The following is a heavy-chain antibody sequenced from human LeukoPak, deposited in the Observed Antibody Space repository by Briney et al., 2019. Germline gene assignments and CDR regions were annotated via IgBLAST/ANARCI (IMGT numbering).Heavy chain of an antibody. CDR1: GGSISSYY. CDR2: IYYSGST. V-gene: IGHV4-59*01. D-gene: IGHD1-26*01. Sequence: SETLSLTCTVSGGSISSYYWSWIRQPPGKGLEWIGYIYYSGSTNYNPSLKSRVTISVDTSKNQFSLKLSSVTAADTAVYYCARDPFGPIVGATEFDYWGQGTLVTVSS. J-gene: IGHJ4*02. CDR3: ARDPFGPIVGATEFDY.